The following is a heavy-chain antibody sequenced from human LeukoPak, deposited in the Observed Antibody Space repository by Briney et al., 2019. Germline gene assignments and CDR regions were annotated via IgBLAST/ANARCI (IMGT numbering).Heavy chain of an antibody. CDR3: ARDTYCSGGSCYYDY. Sequence: GGSLRLSCAASGFSLSTYGVSWVRQPPGKGLEWVSGITGTGGSTYYADSVKGRFTVSRDTSKNTLYLQMNSLRAEDTAVYYCARDTYCSGGSCYYDYWGQGTLVTVSS. D-gene: IGHD2-15*01. J-gene: IGHJ4*02. V-gene: IGHV3-23*01. CDR2: ITGTGGST. CDR1: GFSLSTYG.